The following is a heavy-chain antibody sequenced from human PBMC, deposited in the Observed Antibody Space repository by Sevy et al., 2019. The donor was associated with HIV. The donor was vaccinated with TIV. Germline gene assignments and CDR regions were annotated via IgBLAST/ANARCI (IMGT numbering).Heavy chain of an antibody. CDR3: ARDPTIFGLVRGYFDY. V-gene: IGHV3-30-3*01. J-gene: IGHJ4*02. CDR2: ISNEGNVY. D-gene: IGHD3-3*02. CDR1: GFPFGTYA. Sequence: GGSLRLSCTASGFPFGTYAMHWVRQAPGKGLEWLGVISNEGNVYQSADSVKGRFTVSRDNSRNTLSLQMNNLRVDDTAVYYCARDPTIFGLVRGYFDYWGQGTLVTVSS.